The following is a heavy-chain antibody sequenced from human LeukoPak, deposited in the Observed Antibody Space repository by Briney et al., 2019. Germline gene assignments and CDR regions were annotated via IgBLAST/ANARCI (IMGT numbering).Heavy chain of an antibody. D-gene: IGHD6-13*01. Sequence: ASVKVSCKASGYTFTSYAMHWVRQAPGQRLEWMGWINAGNGNTKYSQKFQGRVTITRDTSASTAYMGLSSLRSEDTAVYYCARLRGRLAAAGLFDPWGQGTLVTVSS. V-gene: IGHV1-3*01. CDR2: INAGNGNT. CDR3: ARLRGRLAAAGLFDP. J-gene: IGHJ5*02. CDR1: GYTFTSYA.